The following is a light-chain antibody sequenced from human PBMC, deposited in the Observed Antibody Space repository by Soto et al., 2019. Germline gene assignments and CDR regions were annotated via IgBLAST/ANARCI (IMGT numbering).Light chain of an antibody. CDR2: GNS. J-gene: IGLJ1*01. Sequence: QSVLTQPPSVSGAPGQRVTISCSGSSSNIGAGYDVHWYQQLPGTAPKLLIYGNSNRPSGVPERFSGSKSGTSASLAITGLQAEDEADYYCQSYDSGLSGSNVFGTGTKLTVL. V-gene: IGLV1-40*01. CDR1: SSNIGAGYD. CDR3: QSYDSGLSGSNV.